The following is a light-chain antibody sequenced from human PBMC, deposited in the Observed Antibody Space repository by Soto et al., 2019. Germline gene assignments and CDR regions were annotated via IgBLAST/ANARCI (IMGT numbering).Light chain of an antibody. CDR3: MQGVSWPPT. CDR2: KVS. V-gene: IGKV2-30*01. CDR1: QSLVFSDGNTY. J-gene: IGKJ1*01. Sequence: DVVMTQSPLSLPVTLGQPASISCRSSQSLVFSDGNTYLNWFQQRPGQSPRRLIYKVSYRDSGVPDRFSGSGSGTDFTLKISRVEAEDIGVYYCMQGVSWPPTFGQGTKVDIK.